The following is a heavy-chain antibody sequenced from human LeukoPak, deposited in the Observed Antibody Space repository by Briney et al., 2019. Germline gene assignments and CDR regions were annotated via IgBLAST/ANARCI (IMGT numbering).Heavy chain of an antibody. V-gene: IGHV1-18*04. CDR2: ISGYNGNT. D-gene: IGHD2-2*01. CDR1: GCIFTSHG. Sequence: ASVKVSCKASGCIFTSHGISWVRQAPGQGLEWMGWISGYNGNTNYAQKLQGRVTMTTDTSTSTAYMELRSLRSDDTAVYYCARVLVVPSGPAYYYYYGMDVWGKGTTVTVSS. J-gene: IGHJ6*04. CDR3: ARVLVVPSGPAYYYYYGMDV.